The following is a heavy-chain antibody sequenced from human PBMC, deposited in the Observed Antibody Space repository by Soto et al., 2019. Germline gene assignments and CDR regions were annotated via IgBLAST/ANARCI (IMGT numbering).Heavy chain of an antibody. V-gene: IGHV3-30-3*01. D-gene: IGHD3-3*01. CDR3: ARGSYDFWSGYAIDY. Sequence: GGSLRLSCAASGFTFSSYAMHWVRQAPGKGLEWVAVISYDGSNKYYADSVKGRFTISRDNSKNTLYLQMNSLRAEDTAVYYCARGSYDFWSGYAIDYWGPGTLVTVSS. J-gene: IGHJ4*02. CDR1: GFTFSSYA. CDR2: ISYDGSNK.